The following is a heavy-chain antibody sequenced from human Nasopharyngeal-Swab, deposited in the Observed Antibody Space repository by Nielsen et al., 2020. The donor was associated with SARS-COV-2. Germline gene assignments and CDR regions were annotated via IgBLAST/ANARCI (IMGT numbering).Heavy chain of an antibody. D-gene: IGHD3-10*01. CDR2: ISSSGSTI. V-gene: IGHV3-48*04. Sequence: GESLKISCAASGFTFSSYSMNWVRQAPGKGLEWVSYISSSGSTIYYADSVKGRFTISRDNAKSSLYLQMKSLRAEEPAVYYCARTPRGDYYFDYWGQGTLVTVSS. CDR1: GFTFSSYS. J-gene: IGHJ4*02. CDR3: ARTPRGDYYFDY.